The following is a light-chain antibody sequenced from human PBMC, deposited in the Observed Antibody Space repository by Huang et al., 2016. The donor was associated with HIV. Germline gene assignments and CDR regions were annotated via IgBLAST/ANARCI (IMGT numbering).Light chain of an antibody. CDR1: QSVSSSY. J-gene: IGKJ3*01. CDR3: QQYDSSPCT. Sequence: EIVLTQSPGTLSLSPGERATLSCRASQSVSSSYLAWYQQKPGQAPRLLIYGASSRATGIPDRFSGSGSGTDFNRTISRLEPADFAVYYCQQYDSSPCTFGPGTKVDIK. V-gene: IGKV3-20*01. CDR2: GAS.